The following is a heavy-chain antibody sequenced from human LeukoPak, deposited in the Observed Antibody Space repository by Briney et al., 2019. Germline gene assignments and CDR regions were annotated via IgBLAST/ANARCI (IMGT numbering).Heavy chain of an antibody. V-gene: IGHV4-34*01. Sequence: SETLSLTCAVYGGSFSGYYWSWIRQPPGKGLEWIGEINHSGGTNYNPSLKSRVTISVDTSKNQFSLKLSSVTAADTAAYYCARGPTTVTTFPFDYWGQGTLVTVSS. D-gene: IGHD4-17*01. J-gene: IGHJ4*02. CDR1: GGSFSGYY. CDR2: INHSGGT. CDR3: ARGPTTVTTFPFDY.